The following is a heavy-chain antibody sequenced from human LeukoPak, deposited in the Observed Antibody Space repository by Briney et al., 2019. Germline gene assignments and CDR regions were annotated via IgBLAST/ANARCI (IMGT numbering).Heavy chain of an antibody. Sequence: GGSLRLSCAASGFSFSDYWMSWVRQAPGKGLEWLANVKPDGSEKYYVDSVKGRFTISRDNARNSLYLQMDSLRAEDTAVYYCANLWEMGYWGQGTLVTVSS. D-gene: IGHD5-24*01. J-gene: IGHJ4*02. V-gene: IGHV3-7*01. CDR3: ANLWEMGY. CDR2: VKPDGSEK. CDR1: GFSFSDYW.